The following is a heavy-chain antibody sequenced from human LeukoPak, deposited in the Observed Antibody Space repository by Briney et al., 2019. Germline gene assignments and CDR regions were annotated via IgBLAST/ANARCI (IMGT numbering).Heavy chain of an antibody. D-gene: IGHD2-15*01. V-gene: IGHV3-30-3*01. CDR1: GFSFSSYA. J-gene: IGHJ6*02. Sequence: PGRSLRLSCAPSGFSFSSYAMHWVRQAPGKGLEWVAVISYDGNNKYYADSVKGRFTISRDNSKSTLFLQMNSLRAEDTAVYYCARDIVVAAATPGFYYYGTDVWSQGTTVTVSS. CDR3: ARDIVVAAATPGFYYYGTDV. CDR2: ISYDGNNK.